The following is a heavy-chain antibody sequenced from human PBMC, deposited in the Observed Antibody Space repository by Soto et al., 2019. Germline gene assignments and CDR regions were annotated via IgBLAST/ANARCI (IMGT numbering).Heavy chain of an antibody. Sequence: QVQLQQWGAGLLKPSETLSLTCAVFGGSFSNYYWSWIRQPPGKGLEWIGEINHSGNTNYNPSLKNRVTISVDTSKKQISLKVTSVTAADTAVYYGGSSPFVRTWGPGTLVTVSS. D-gene: IGHD3-10*02. CDR2: INHSGNT. J-gene: IGHJ5*02. CDR1: GGSFSNYY. V-gene: IGHV4-34*02. CDR3: GSSPFVRT.